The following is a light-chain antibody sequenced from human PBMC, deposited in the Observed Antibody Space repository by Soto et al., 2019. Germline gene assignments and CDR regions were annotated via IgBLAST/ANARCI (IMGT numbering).Light chain of an antibody. Sequence: QSALTQPPSASRSPGQSVTISCTGTSSDVGGYNYVSWYQQHPGKAPKLMIYEVSKRPSGVPDRFSGSKSGNTASLTVSGLQAEDEADYYCTSYAGSNNFFYVFGTGTKLTVL. V-gene: IGLV2-8*02. CDR2: EVS. CDR1: SSDVGGYNY. J-gene: IGLJ1*01. CDR3: TSYAGSNNFFYV.